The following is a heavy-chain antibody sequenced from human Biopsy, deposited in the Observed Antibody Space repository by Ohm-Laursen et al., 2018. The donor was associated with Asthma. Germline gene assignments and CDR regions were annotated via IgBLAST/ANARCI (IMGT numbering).Heavy chain of an antibody. J-gene: IGHJ5*02. CDR1: GGSISSSSYY. CDR3: ARLSLNDSLDP. V-gene: IGHV4-39*02. CDR2: ISYTGSA. D-gene: IGHD1-1*01. Sequence: SDTLSLTCTVSGGSISSSSYYWGWIRQPPGKGLEWMGSISYTGSAYHNPSLKSRVTISVDTSKNHFSLKLSSVTAADTAVFYCARLSLNDSLDPWGRGTLVTISS.